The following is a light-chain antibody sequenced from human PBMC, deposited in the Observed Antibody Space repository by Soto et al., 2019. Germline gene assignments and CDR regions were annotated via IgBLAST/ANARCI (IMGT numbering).Light chain of an antibody. CDR1: QSVSSSY. CDR3: QQYGSSPSMYT. Sequence: EIVLTQSPGTLCLSRGERATISSRASQSVSSSYLAWYQQKPGQAPRLLIYGASSRATGIPDRFSGSGSGTDFTLTISRLEPEDFAVYYCQQYGSSPSMYTFGQGTKLEIK. J-gene: IGKJ2*01. CDR2: GAS. V-gene: IGKV3-20*01.